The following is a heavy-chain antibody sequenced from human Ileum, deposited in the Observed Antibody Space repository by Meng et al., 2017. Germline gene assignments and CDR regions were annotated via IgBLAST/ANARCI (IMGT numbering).Heavy chain of an antibody. J-gene: IGHJ4*02. CDR3: ANWGGLGH. CDR2: ITYGGTT. V-gene: IGHV3-23*01. CDR1: GFTFSSYG. Sequence: EVQLLESGGGLVQPGGSLRLSCVASGFTFSSYGMNWARQAPGKGLEWVSGITYGGTTFYADSAKGRFTISRDNSKNTVFLQMNSPRADDTAVYYCANWGGLGHWGQGVLVTVSS. D-gene: IGHD3-16*01.